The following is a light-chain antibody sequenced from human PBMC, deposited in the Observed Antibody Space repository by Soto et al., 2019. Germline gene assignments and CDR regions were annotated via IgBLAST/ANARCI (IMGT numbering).Light chain of an antibody. V-gene: IGKV3D-20*02. CDR2: GAS. CDR1: QIVSSSY. CDR3: QQRSNWPPIT. J-gene: IGKJ5*01. Sequence: EIVLTQSPGTRSFRPGARDTLSCRASQIVSSSYLAWYQQKPGQAPRLLIYGASTRATGIPDRFSGSGSGTDFTLTISRLQPEDFAVYYCQQRSNWPPITFGQGTRLEIK.